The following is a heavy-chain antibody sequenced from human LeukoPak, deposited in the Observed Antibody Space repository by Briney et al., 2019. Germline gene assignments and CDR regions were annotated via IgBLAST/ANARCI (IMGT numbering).Heavy chain of an antibody. V-gene: IGHV4-61*02. J-gene: IGHJ4*02. CDR2: IYTNGGA. Sequence: PSQTLSLXCTVSGGSVTSGIYYWSWTRQPGAKGLKRIGRIYTNGGASYNPSLKSRLTISIDASKNQFSLKLSSVTAADSAVYYCAREPPGYWGQGILVTVSS. CDR1: GGSVTSGIYY. CDR3: AREPPGY.